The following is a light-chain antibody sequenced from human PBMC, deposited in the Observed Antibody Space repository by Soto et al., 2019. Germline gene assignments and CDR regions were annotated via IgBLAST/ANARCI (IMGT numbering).Light chain of an antibody. J-gene: IGLJ1*01. CDR1: SSDIGAYNS. CDR2: EVS. CDR3: NSRGGSRPYYV. Sequence: QPVLTQPASVSGSPGQSITISCTGTSSDIGAYNSVSWYQQYPGRAPKLMIYEVSNRPSGVSARFSASKSGNTASLTISGLQAEDEADYYCNSRGGSRPYYVFGTGTKVTVL. V-gene: IGLV2-14*01.